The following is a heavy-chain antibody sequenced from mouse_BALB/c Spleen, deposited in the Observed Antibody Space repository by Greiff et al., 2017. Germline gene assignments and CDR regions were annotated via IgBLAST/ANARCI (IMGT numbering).Heavy chain of an antibody. V-gene: IGHV5-6*02. CDR2: ISSGGSYT. CDR1: GFTFSSYG. D-gene: IGHD1-1*01. CDR3: ARQIYYYGRGYFDV. Sequence: DVKLVESGGDLVKPGGSLKLSCAASGFTFSSYGMSWVRQTPDKRLEWVATISSGGSYTYYPDSVKGRFTISRDNAKNTLYLQMSSLKSEDTAMYYCARQIYYYGRGYFDVWGAGTTVTVSS. J-gene: IGHJ1*01.